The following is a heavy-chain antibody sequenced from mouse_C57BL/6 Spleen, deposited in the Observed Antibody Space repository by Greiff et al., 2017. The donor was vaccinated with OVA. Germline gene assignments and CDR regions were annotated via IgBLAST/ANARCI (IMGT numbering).Heavy chain of an antibody. D-gene: IGHD1-1*01. CDR1: GFSLTSYA. J-gene: IGHJ1*03. Sequence: QVQLKQSGPGLVAPSQSLSITCTVSGFSLTSYAISWVRQPPGKGLEWLGVIWTGGGTNYNSALKSSLSISKDNSKSQIFLKMNSLQTDDTARYYCAGFYYYGSSYGDFDVWGTGTTVTVSS. CDR2: IWTGGGT. V-gene: IGHV2-9-1*01. CDR3: AGFYYYGSSYGDFDV.